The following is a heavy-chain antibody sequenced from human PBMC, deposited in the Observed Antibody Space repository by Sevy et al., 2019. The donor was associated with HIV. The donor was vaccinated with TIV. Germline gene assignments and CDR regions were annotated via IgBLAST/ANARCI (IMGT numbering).Heavy chain of an antibody. CDR1: GFTFGDYA. J-gene: IGHJ3*01. V-gene: IGHV3-49*03. CDR2: IRSKTYGGTT. CDR3: SSEGSEGTVVQPDAFDF. D-gene: IGHD2-15*01. Sequence: GGSLRLSCTASGFTFGDYAMSWFRQAPGKGLEWVGFIRSKTYGGTTEYATSMKGRFTISRDDSKSIDYLQMNSLKTEDTAVYYCSSEGSEGTVVQPDAFDFWGQGTMVTVSS.